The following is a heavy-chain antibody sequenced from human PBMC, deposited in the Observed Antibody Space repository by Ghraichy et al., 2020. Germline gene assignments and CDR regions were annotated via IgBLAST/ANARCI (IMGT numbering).Heavy chain of an antibody. CDR3: AKSQYTVTISRGGMDV. J-gene: IGHJ6*02. V-gene: IGHV3-9*01. D-gene: IGHD4-17*01. Sequence: GGSLRLSCAASGFTFDDYAMHWVRQAPGKGLEWVSGISWNSGSIGYADSVKGRFTISRDNAKNSLYLQMNSLRAEDTALYYCAKSQYTVTISRGGMDVWCQGTTAAVSS. CDR1: GFTFDDYA. CDR2: ISWNSGSI.